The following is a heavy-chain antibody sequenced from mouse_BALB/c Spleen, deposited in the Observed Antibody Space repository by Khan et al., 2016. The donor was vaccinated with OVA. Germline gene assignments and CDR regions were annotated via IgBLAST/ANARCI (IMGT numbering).Heavy chain of an antibody. CDR2: ISYSGNT. CDR1: GYSITTDYA. Sequence: DVKLQESGPGLVKPSQSLSLTCTVTGYSITTDYAWNWIRQFPGNKLEWMGYISYSGNTKYNPSLKSRISITRDTSKNQFFLQLKSVTTEDTARYYCARIYGGVFDYWGQGTTLTVSS. D-gene: IGHD1-1*01. J-gene: IGHJ2*01. CDR3: ARIYGGVFDY. V-gene: IGHV3-2*02.